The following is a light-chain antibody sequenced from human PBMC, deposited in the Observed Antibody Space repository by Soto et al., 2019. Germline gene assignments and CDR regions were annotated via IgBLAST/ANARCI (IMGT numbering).Light chain of an antibody. J-gene: IGKJ1*01. CDR1: QSISSR. CDR2: DAS. V-gene: IGKV1-5*01. CDR3: QQYNSYSPLT. Sequence: DIQMTQSPSTLSASVGDRVTITCRARQSISSRLAWYQQKPGKAPKPLIYDASSLESGVPSRFSGSGAGTEFNLTISSLQPDDFATYYCQQYNSYSPLTFGQGTKVEIK.